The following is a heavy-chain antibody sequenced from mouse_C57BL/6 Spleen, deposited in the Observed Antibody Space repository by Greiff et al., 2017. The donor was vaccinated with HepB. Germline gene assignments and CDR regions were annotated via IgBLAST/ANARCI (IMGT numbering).Heavy chain of an antibody. Sequence: QVQLQQSGAELARPGASVKLSCKASGYTFTSYGISWVKQRTGQGLEWIGEIYPRSGNTYYNEKFKGKATLTADKSSSTAYMELRSLTSEDSAVYFCARIYGNYGYFDVWGTGTTVTVSS. CDR3: ARIYGNYGYFDV. J-gene: IGHJ1*03. CDR1: GYTFTSYG. CDR2: IYPRSGNT. V-gene: IGHV1-81*01. D-gene: IGHD2-1*01.